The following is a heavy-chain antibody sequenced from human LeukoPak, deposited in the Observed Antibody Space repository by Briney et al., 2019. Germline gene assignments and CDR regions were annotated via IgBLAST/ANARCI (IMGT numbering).Heavy chain of an antibody. V-gene: IGHV4-34*01. J-gene: IGHJ6*04. Sequence: SETLSLTCAVYGGSFSGYYWSWIRQPPGKGLEWVGEINHSGSTNYNPSLKRRVTISVDTSKNQFSLKLSSVTAADTAVYYCARGLSNCSGGSCYSLTYYYYYGMDVWGKGTTVTVSS. CDR2: INHSGST. D-gene: IGHD2-15*01. CDR1: GGSFSGYY. CDR3: ARGLSNCSGGSCYSLTYYYYYGMDV.